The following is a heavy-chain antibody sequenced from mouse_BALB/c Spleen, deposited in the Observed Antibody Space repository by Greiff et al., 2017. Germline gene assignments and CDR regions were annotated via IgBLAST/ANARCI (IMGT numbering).Heavy chain of an antibody. CDR1: GFTFSDYY. Sequence: EVMLVESGGGLVKPGGSLKLSCAASGFTFSDYYMYWVRQTPEKRLEWVATISSGGGNTYYPDSVKGRFTISRDNAKNNLYLQMSSLRSEDTALYYCASLYYGNYGAMDYWGQGTSVTVSS. D-gene: IGHD2-1*01. V-gene: IGHV5-9*03. J-gene: IGHJ4*01. CDR2: ISSGGGNT. CDR3: ASLYYGNYGAMDY.